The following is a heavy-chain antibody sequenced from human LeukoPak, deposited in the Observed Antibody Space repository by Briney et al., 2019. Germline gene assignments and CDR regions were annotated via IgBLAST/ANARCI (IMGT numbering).Heavy chain of an antibody. J-gene: IGHJ6*04. CDR1: GYTFTDYG. CDR2: ISAYNGNT. V-gene: IGHV1-18*01. D-gene: IGHD3-3*01. CDR3: ARGGEVWSQDRVYYYEMDV. Sequence: ASVKVSCKGSGYTFTDYGITWVPQAPGQGLEWMGWISAYNGNTNYAQKFQGRVTMTTDTSTSIAYMELRGLRSNDTAVYYCARGGEVWSQDRVYYYEMDVWGEGTTVTVSS.